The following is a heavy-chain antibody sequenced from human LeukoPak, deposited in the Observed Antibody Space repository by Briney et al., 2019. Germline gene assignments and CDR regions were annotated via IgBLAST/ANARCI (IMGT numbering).Heavy chain of an antibody. D-gene: IGHD2-2*01. CDR1: GYSFTSYD. CDR3: ARGKKDFVVVPASIYYYYYYMDV. CDR2: MNPNSGNT. V-gene: IGHV1-8*03. J-gene: IGHJ6*03. Sequence: GASVKVSCKASGYSFTSYDINWVRQATGQGLEWMGWMNPNSGNTGYAQKFQGRVTITRNTSISTAYMELSSLRSEDTAVYYCARGKKDFVVVPASIYYYYYYMDVWGKGTTVTVSS.